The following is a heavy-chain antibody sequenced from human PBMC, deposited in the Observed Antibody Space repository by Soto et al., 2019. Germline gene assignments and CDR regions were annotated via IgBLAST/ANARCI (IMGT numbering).Heavy chain of an antibody. CDR2: IWYDGSNK. Sequence: QVQLVESGGGVVQPGGSLRLSCTTSGFTFNTYGMHWVRQAPGKGLEVVAIIWYDGSNKYYADSVKGRFTISRDNSRNTLYLQMNSLRAEDTALYYCARADCTGAYCYSWPFNYGVDVWGQGTTVTVSS. V-gene: IGHV3-33*08. CDR1: GFTFNTYG. CDR3: ARADCTGAYCYSWPFNYGVDV. D-gene: IGHD2-15*01. J-gene: IGHJ6*02.